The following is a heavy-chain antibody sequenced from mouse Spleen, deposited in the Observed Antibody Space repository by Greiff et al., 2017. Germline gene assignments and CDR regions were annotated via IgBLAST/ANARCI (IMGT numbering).Heavy chain of an antibody. Sequence: DVKLQESGPGLVKPSQSLSLTCSVTGYSITSGYYWNWIRQFPGNKLEWMGYISYDGSNNYNPSLKNRISITRDTSKNQFFLKLNSVTTEDTATYYCARRLRRNYFDYWGQGTTLTVSS. J-gene: IGHJ2*01. D-gene: IGHD2-4*01. CDR2: ISYDGSN. CDR1: GYSITSGYY. CDR3: ARRLRRNYFDY. V-gene: IGHV3-6*01.